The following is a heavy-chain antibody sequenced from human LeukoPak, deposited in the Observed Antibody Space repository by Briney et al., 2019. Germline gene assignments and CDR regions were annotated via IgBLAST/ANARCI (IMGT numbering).Heavy chain of an antibody. CDR3: ARAPLYGSADYYYYYGMDV. V-gene: IGHV4-61*01. D-gene: IGHD3-10*01. CDR2: ISYSGST. J-gene: IGHJ6*02. CDR1: GVSVSSGSCN. Sequence: SETLSLTCTVSGVSVSSGSCNWSWIRQPPGKGLEWIGYISYSGSTDYHPSLKSRVTISVDTSKNQFSLKLSSVTAADTAVYYCARAPLYGSADYYYYYGMDVWGQGTTVTVSS.